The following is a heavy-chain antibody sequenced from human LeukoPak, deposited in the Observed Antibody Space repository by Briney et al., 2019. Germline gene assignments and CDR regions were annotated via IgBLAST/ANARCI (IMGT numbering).Heavy chain of an antibody. CDR1: GFTFSSYS. J-gene: IGHJ4*02. CDR2: ISSSSSTI. CDR3: ARLPAVAGLYFDY. Sequence: GGSLRLSCAASGFTFSSYSMNWVRQAPGKGLEWVSYISSSSSTIYYADSVKGRFTISRDNAKNSLYLQMNSLRAEDTAVYYCARLPAVAGLYFDYWGQGTLVTVSS. V-gene: IGHV3-48*04. D-gene: IGHD6-19*01.